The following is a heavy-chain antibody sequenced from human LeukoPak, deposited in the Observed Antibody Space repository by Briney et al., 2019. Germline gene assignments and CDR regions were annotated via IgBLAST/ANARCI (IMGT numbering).Heavy chain of an antibody. V-gene: IGHV1-2*02. D-gene: IGHD6-19*01. Sequence: GASVKVSCKASGYTFTGYYMHWVRQAPGQGLEWMGWINPNSGGTNYAQKFQGRVTMTRDTSISTAYMELSSLRSEDTAVYYCATGPGGQWLVLGEGYFDYWGQGTLVTVSS. CDR2: INPNSGGT. J-gene: IGHJ4*02. CDR3: ATGPGGQWLVLGEGYFDY. CDR1: GYTFTGYY.